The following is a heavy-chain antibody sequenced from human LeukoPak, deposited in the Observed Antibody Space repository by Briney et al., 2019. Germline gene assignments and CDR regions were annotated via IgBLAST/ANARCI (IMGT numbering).Heavy chain of an antibody. Sequence: SETLSLTCTVSGGSISSYYWSWIRQPPGKGLEWIGYIYYSGSTNYNPSLKSRVTISVDTSKNQFSLKLSSVTAADTAVYYCARGPPHRDYYYYYMDVWGTGTTVTVSS. CDR1: GGSISSYY. J-gene: IGHJ6*03. CDR3: ARGPPHRDYYYYYMDV. D-gene: IGHD5-24*01. CDR2: IYYSGST. V-gene: IGHV4-59*01.